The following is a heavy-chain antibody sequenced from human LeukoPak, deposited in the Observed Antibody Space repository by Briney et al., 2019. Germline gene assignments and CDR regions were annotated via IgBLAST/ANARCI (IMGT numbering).Heavy chain of an antibody. D-gene: IGHD4-17*01. CDR1: GYTFTGCY. Sequence: ASVKVSCKASGYTFTGCYMHWVRQAPGQGLEWMGWINPNSGGTNYAQKFQGRVTMTRDTSISTAYMELSRLRSDDTAVYYCARAGRTTVTSWFDPWGQGTLVTVSS. CDR2: INPNSGGT. CDR3: ARAGRTTVTSWFDP. J-gene: IGHJ5*02. V-gene: IGHV1-2*02.